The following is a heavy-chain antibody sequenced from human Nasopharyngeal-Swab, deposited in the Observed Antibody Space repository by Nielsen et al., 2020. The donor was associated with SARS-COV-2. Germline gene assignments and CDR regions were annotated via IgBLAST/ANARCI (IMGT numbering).Heavy chain of an antibody. CDR1: GFPFSNHY. Sequence: GGSLRLSCAASGFPFSNHYMTWVRQPPGKGLEWVANIRQDAREQFYVDSVKGRFTISRDNAKNSVFLQMNSLRAEDTAVYYCATHNDYRFENWGQGTLVSVSS. D-gene: IGHD4-11*01. J-gene: IGHJ4*02. V-gene: IGHV3-7*05. CDR3: ATHNDYRFEN. CDR2: IRQDAREQ.